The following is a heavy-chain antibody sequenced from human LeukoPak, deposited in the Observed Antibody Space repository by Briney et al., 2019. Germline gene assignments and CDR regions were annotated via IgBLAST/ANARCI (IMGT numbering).Heavy chain of an antibody. CDR2: IKQDGTEK. J-gene: IGHJ4*02. V-gene: IGHV3-7*01. D-gene: IGHD3-10*01. CDR3: AKLAKYFYGSETYYFFEH. CDR1: GIKFSDAW. Sequence: PGGSLRLSCAAPGIKFSDAWMSWVRQAPGKGLEWVANIKQDGTEKYYVDSVRGRFTISRDNAKNSLFLQMNSLRVEDTAVYYCAKLAKYFYGSETYYFFEHWGQGTPVTASS.